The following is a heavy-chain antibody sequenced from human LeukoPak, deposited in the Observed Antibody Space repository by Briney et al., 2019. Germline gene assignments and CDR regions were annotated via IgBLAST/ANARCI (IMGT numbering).Heavy chain of an antibody. V-gene: IGHV1-2*02. CDR3: ARDKRERLEAGFDY. J-gene: IGHJ4*02. D-gene: IGHD1-1*01. CDR1: GYTFTGYY. CDR2: INPNSGGT. Sequence: ASVTVSCKASGYTFTGYYMHWVRQAPGQGLEWMGWINPNSGGTNYAQKFQGRVTMTRDTSISTAYMELSRLRSDDTAVYYCARDKRERLEAGFDYWGQGTLVTVSS.